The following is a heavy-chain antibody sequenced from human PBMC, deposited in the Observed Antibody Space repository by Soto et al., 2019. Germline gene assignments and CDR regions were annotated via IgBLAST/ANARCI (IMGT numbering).Heavy chain of an antibody. V-gene: IGHV3-23*01. CDR2: ISGSGGSA. J-gene: IGHJ4*01. Sequence: GGSLRLSCAASGFTFTNYAMNWVRQAPGKGLECVSVISGSGGSAYYADSVKGRFTISRDNSKNTLYLQMNSLRAEDTAVYYCVIEGNGWDFWGRCTMVTVSS. CDR1: GFTFTNYA. D-gene: IGHD6-19*01. CDR3: VIEGNGWDF.